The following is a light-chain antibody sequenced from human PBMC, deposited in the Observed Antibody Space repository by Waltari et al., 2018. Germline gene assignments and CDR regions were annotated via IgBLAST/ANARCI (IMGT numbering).Light chain of an antibody. J-gene: IGLJ3*02. Sequence: QSALTQPPSVSGAPGHSVTISCTGSRSNIGAGYDVHWYQQLPGAAPKPLIYAVSNRPSGVPDRFYGSKSGTSASLAINGLQAEDEAIYYCQSYDSSLSAVFGGGTKVTVL. CDR2: AVS. V-gene: IGLV1-40*01. CDR3: QSYDSSLSAV. CDR1: RSNIGAGYD.